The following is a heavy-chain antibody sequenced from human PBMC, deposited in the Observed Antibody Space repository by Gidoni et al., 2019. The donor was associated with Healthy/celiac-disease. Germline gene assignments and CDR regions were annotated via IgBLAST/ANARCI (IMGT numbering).Heavy chain of an antibody. CDR2: IYYSGST. V-gene: IGHV4-39*01. J-gene: IGHJ5*02. CDR1: GGSISSSSYY. Sequence: QLQLQESGPGLVKPSETLSLNCTVSGGSISSSSYYWGWIRQPQGKGLEWIGSIYYSGSTYYNPDLKSRVTISVDTSKNQFSLKLSSGTAADTAVYYCARQGWGAARPGGFDPWGQGTLVTVSS. D-gene: IGHD6-6*01. CDR3: ARQGWGAARPGGFDP.